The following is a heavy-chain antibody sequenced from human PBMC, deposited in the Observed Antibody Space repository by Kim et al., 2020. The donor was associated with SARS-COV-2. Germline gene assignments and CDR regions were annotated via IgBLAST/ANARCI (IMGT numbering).Heavy chain of an antibody. CDR3: ARGDTAMSDS. D-gene: IGHD5-18*01. J-gene: IGHJ4*02. V-gene: IGHV1-46*01. CDR2: GST. Sequence: GSTSYPQKFQDRFTMTRDAATSTVYMELSSLRSNDTAVYFCARGDTAMSDSWGQGTLITVSS.